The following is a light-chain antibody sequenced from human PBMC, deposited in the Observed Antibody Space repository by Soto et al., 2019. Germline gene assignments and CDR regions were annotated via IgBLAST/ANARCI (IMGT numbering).Light chain of an antibody. CDR1: QSVGRK. CDR3: QQYDIWPPWT. Sequence: EIEMTQSPATLSVSPGERATLSCRSSQSVGRKLAWYQQKPAQAPRLLIYDASNRARGVPARFRCSGSGTEFTLTISSLQSEDVEVYHCQQYDIWPPWTFGQGTKVEI. CDR2: DAS. V-gene: IGKV3-15*01. J-gene: IGKJ1*01.